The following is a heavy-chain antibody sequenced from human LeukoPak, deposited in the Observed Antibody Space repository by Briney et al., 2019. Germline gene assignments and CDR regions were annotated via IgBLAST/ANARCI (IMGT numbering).Heavy chain of an antibody. J-gene: IGHJ4*02. D-gene: IGHD5-24*01. V-gene: IGHV3-21*01. CDR3: AREVEMATTDEGC. Sequence: GGSLRLSCAASGFTFSSYNMNWVRQAPGKGLEWVSSISSSSSYIYYADSVKGRFTISRDNAKNSLYLQMNSLRAEDTAVYYCAREVEMATTDEGCWGQGTLVTVSS. CDR1: GFTFSSYN. CDR2: ISSSSSYI.